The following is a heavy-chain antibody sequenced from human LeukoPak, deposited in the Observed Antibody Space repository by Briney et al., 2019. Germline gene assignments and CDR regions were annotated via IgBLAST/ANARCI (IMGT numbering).Heavy chain of an antibody. CDR1: GGSISSYY. J-gene: IGHJ4*02. CDR2: IYYSGST. V-gene: IGHV4-59*12. D-gene: IGHD3-10*01. Sequence: PSETLSLTCTVSGGSISSYYWSWIRQPPGKGLEWIGYIYYSGSTNYNPSLKSRVTISVDTSKNQFSLKLSSVTAADTAVYYCARAAKFEFYFDYWGQGTLVTVSS. CDR3: ARAAKFEFYFDY.